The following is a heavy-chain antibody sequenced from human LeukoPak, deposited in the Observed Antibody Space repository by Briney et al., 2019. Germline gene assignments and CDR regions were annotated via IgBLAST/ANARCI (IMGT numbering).Heavy chain of an antibody. J-gene: IGHJ4*02. D-gene: IGHD3-22*01. CDR3: ARTRAYDSSGYYGEIDY. Sequence: SETLSLTCAVYGGSFSGYYWSWIRQPPGKGLEWIGEINHSGSTNYNPSLKSRVTMSVDTSKNQFSLKLSSVTAADTAVYYCARTRAYDSSGYYGEIDYWGQGTLVTVSS. CDR1: GGSFSGYY. V-gene: IGHV4-34*01. CDR2: INHSGST.